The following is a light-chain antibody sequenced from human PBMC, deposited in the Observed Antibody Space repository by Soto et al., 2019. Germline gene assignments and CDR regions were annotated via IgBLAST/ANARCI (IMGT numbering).Light chain of an antibody. CDR2: GAS. V-gene: IGKV3-15*01. CDR1: RSVSSN. J-gene: IGKJ5*01. Sequence: EIVITQFPATLSVSPGERATLSCRASRSVSSNLSWSQQKPGQAPRLLIYGASARATGIPARFRGSGSGTDFTLTISSLQSEDFAVYYCQQYNNWPITFGQGTRPEIK. CDR3: QQYNNWPIT.